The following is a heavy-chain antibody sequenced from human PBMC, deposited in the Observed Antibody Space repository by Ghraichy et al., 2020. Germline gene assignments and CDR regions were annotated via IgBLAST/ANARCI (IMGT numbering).Heavy chain of an antibody. J-gene: IGHJ6*02. Sequence: GESLNISCAAYGFPFPSFAMHWVRQAPGKGLEWVALISYDGHKKYYADSLKGRFTLSRDNSENTLYLQMDSLRAEDTAVYYCATDHFGGNFYHFGVDVWGQGTTVTVSS. CDR3: ATDHFGGNFYHFGVDV. CDR1: GFPFPSFA. V-gene: IGHV3-30*03. CDR2: ISYDGHKK. D-gene: IGHD4-23*01.